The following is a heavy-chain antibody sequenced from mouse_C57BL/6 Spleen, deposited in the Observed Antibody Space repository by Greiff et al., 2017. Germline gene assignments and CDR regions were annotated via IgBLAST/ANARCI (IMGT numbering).Heavy chain of an antibody. CDR2: IHPNSGST. Sequence: QVQLQQPGAELVKPGASVKLSCKASGYTFTSYWMHWVKQRPGQGLEWIGMIHPNSGSTNYNEKFKSKATLTVDKSSSTAYMQLSSLTSEDSAVYYCAREGYYGSSYGSGFGYWGQGTTLTVSS. D-gene: IGHD1-1*01. J-gene: IGHJ2*01. V-gene: IGHV1-64*01. CDR3: AREGYYGSSYGSGFGY. CDR1: GYTFTSYW.